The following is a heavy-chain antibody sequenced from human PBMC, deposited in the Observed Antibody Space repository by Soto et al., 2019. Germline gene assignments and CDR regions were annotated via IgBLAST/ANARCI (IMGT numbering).Heavy chain of an antibody. CDR3: AREVASSGSNHFDS. D-gene: IGHD3-10*01. J-gene: IGHJ4*02. CDR1: GTSIRGSY. Sequence: PSETLSLTCSVSGTSIRGSYWTWIRQPPGKGLEWIGYIYYTGTTKYNPSLKSRVAISVDTSKNQFSLRLNSVTAADTAVYYCAREVASSGSNHFDSWGQGALVTVSS. CDR2: IYYTGTT. V-gene: IGHV4-59*01.